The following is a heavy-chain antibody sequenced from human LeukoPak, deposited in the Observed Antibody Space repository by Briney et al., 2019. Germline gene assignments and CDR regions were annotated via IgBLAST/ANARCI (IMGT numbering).Heavy chain of an antibody. V-gene: IGHV3-23*01. CDR2: ISGSGGGT. D-gene: IGHD3-10*01. CDR1: GFTFSSYA. J-gene: IGHJ4*02. Sequence: PGGSLRLSCAASGFTFSSYAMSWVRQAPGKGLEWVSAISGSGGGTYYADSVKGRFTISRDNSKNTLYLQMNSLRAEDTAVYYCAKAPGITMVRGVRPKGYYFDYWGQGTLVTVSS. CDR3: AKAPGITMVRGVRPKGYYFDY.